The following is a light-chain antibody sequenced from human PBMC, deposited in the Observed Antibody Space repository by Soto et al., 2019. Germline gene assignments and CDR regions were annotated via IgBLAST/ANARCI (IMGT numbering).Light chain of an antibody. CDR1: QSVSSSY. CDR2: GAS. Sequence: EIVLTQSPGTLSLSPGERATLSCRASQSVSSSYLAWYQQKPGQAPGLLIYGASSRATGIPDRFSGSGSGTDFTLTISRLEPEDFAVYYCQQYGSSLSVTFGQGTKVEIK. V-gene: IGKV3-20*01. J-gene: IGKJ1*01. CDR3: QQYGSSLSVT.